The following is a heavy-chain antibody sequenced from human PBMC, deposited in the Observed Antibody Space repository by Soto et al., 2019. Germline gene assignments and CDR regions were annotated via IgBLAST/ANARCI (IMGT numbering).Heavy chain of an antibody. Sequence: PSQTLSLTCAISGDSVSSNSAAWNWIRQSPSRGLEWLGRTYYRSKWYNDYAVSVKSRITINPDTSKNQFSLQLNSVTPEDTAVYYSARHGYYDFWSGYYGSYYYYGMDVSGQGTTLTASS. CDR3: ARHGYYDFWSGYYGSYYYYGMDV. CDR1: GDSVSSNSAA. J-gene: IGHJ6*02. CDR2: TYYRSKWYN. D-gene: IGHD3-3*01. V-gene: IGHV6-1*01.